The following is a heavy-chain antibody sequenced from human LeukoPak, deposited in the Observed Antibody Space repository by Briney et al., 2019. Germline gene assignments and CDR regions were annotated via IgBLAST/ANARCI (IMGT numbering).Heavy chain of an antibody. Sequence: SETLSLTCTVSGGSISSYYWSWIQQPPGKGLEWIGYIYYSGSTNYNPSLKSRVTISVDTSKNQFSLKLSSVTAADTAVYYCAGHLWFGELYYFDYWGQGTLVTVSS. V-gene: IGHV4-59*08. CDR3: AGHLWFGELYYFDY. D-gene: IGHD3-10*01. J-gene: IGHJ4*02. CDR2: IYYSGST. CDR1: GGSISSYY.